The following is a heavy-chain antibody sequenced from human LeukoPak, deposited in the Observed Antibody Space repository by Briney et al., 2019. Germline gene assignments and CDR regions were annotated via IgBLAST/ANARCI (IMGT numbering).Heavy chain of an antibody. D-gene: IGHD2-2*01. CDR2: IYYSGST. Sequence: SETLSLTCTVSGGSISSSSYYWGWIRQPPGKGLEWIGSIYYSGSTYYNPSLKSRVTISVDTSKNQFSLKLSSVTAADTAVYYCARDLPGGYCSSTSCYAIHYYYYYYMDVWGKGTTVTVS. CDR1: GGSISSSSYY. CDR3: ARDLPGGYCSSTSCYAIHYYYYYYMDV. J-gene: IGHJ6*03. V-gene: IGHV4-39*07.